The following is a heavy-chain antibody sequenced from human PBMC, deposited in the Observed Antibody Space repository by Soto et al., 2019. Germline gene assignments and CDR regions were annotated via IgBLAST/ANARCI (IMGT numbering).Heavy chain of an antibody. CDR2: IKHDGSEK. V-gene: IGHV3-7*01. J-gene: IGHJ6*02. CDR3: ARQGGRRTYYYYYGMDV. D-gene: IGHD3-16*01. CDR1: GFTFSSYW. Sequence: EVQLVESGGGLVQPGGSLRLSCTASGFTFSSYWMSWVRQAPGKGLEWVANIKHDGSEKNYVDSVKGRFTISTDNAKTSVFLQMNSLRAEDTAVYYCARQGGRRTYYYYYGMDVWGQGTTVTVSS.